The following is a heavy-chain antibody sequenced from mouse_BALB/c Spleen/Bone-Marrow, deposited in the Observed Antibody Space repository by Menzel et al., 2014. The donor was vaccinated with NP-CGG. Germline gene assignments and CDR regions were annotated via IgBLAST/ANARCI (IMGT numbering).Heavy chain of an antibody. J-gene: IGHJ4*01. CDR1: GYTFTSYW. CDR2: INPSNGRT. Sequence: GHLQQSGAELVKPGTSVKLSCKTSGYTFTSYWMHWVKQRPGQGLEWIGEINPSNGRTNYNEKFKNKATLTVDKSSSSAYMQRSSLTSEDSAVYFCARTYGDSPYFYGMDYWGQATSVNVSS. V-gene: IGHV1S81*02. CDR3: ARTYGDSPYFYGMDY. D-gene: IGHD2-13*01.